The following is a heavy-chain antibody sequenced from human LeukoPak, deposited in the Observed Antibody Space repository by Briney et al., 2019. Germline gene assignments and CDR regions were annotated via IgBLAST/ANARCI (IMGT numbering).Heavy chain of an antibody. Sequence: GGSLRLSCAASGFTFSSYGMSWVRQAPGKGLEWVSGISGSGGSTYYADSAKGRFTISRDNSKNTLYLQMNSLRAEDTAVYYCAKDAVAGNNYYYYYYMDVWGKGTTVTVSS. CDR2: ISGSGGST. V-gene: IGHV3-23*01. CDR1: GFTFSSYG. J-gene: IGHJ6*03. CDR3: AKDAVAGNNYYYYYYMDV. D-gene: IGHD6-19*01.